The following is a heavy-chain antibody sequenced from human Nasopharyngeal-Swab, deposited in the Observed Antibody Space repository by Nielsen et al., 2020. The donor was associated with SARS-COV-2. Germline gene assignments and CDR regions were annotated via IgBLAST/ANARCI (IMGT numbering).Heavy chain of an antibody. D-gene: IGHD6-19*01. CDR3: ARDRKQWLVYYYYGMDV. V-gene: IGHV4-39*07. J-gene: IGHJ6*02. Sequence: SETLSLTCTVSGGSISDYYWSWIRQPPGKGLEWIGSIYYSGSTYYNPSLKSRVTISVDTSKNQFSLKLSSVTAADTAVYYCARDRKQWLVYYYYGMDVWGQGTTVTVSS. CDR2: IYYSGST. CDR1: GGSISDYY.